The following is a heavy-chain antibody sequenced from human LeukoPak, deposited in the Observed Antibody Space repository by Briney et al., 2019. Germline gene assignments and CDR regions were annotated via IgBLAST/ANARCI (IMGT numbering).Heavy chain of an antibody. V-gene: IGHV4-31*03. J-gene: IGHJ4*02. CDR3: ARSVEMATIQTFDY. D-gene: IGHD5-24*01. CDR1: GGSISSGGYY. CDR2: IYYSGST. Sequence: PSETLSLTCTVSGGSISSGGYYWSWIRQHPGKGLEWIGYIYYSGSTYYNPSLKSRVTISVDTSKNQFSLKLSSVTAADTAVYYCARSVEMATIQTFDYWGQGTLDTVSS.